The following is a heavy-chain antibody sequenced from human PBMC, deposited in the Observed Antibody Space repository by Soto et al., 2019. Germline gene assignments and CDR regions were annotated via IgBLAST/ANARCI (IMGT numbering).Heavy chain of an antibody. D-gene: IGHD6-13*01. CDR3: AREGGIAAAGTFYWFDP. CDR1: GYTCTSYD. V-gene: IGHV1-8*01. Sequence: ASVKCSCKASGYTCTSYDINWVRQATGQGLEWMGWMNPNSGSTGDAQKFQGRVTMTRNTSISTAYMELSSLRSEDTAVYYCAREGGIAAAGTFYWFDPWGQGTLVTVSS. CDR2: MNPNSGST. J-gene: IGHJ5*01.